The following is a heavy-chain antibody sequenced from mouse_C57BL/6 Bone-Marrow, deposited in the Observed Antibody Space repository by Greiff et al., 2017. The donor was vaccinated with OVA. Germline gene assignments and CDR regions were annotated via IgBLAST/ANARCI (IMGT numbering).Heavy chain of an antibody. Sequence: EVQLVESVAELVRPGASVKLSCTASGFNIKNTYMHWVKQRPEQGLEWIGRIDPANGNTKYAPKFQGKATITADTSSNTAYLQLSSLTSEDTAIYYCAYYYGSSYWYFDVWGTGTTVTVSS. J-gene: IGHJ1*03. D-gene: IGHD1-1*01. V-gene: IGHV14-3*01. CDR2: IDPANGNT. CDR1: GFNIKNTY. CDR3: AYYYGSSYWYFDV.